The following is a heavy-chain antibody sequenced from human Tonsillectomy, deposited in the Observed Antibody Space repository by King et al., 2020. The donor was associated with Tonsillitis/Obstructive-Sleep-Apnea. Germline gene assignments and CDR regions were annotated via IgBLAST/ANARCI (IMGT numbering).Heavy chain of an antibody. CDR1: GYTFTSYD. CDR2: SRPNSGDT. V-gene: IGHV1-18*01. D-gene: IGHD3-22*01. CDR3: ARDYYDSSGSYHGYFQH. J-gene: IGHJ1*01. Sequence: QLVQSGAEVKKPGASVKVSCKASGYTFTSYDITWVRQAPGQGLEWMGWSRPNSGDTNYAQKLQGRVTMTSDTSTSTAYMELRSLRSDDTAVYYCARDYYDSSGSYHGYFQHWGQGTLVTVSS.